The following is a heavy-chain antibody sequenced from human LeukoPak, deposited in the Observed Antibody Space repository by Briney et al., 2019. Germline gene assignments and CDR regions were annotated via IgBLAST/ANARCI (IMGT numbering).Heavy chain of an antibody. V-gene: IGHV3-21*01. Sequence: GGSLRLSCAASGFTFSRYSMNWVRQAPGKGLEWVSSISSSSSFIYYADSVKGRFTISRDNAKNSLYLQMNSLRAEDTAVYYCARDPPLGSCSTISCPHLDYWGQGALVTVSS. CDR2: ISSSSSFI. CDR3: ARDPPLGSCSTISCPHLDY. CDR1: GFTFSRYS. J-gene: IGHJ4*02. D-gene: IGHD2-2*01.